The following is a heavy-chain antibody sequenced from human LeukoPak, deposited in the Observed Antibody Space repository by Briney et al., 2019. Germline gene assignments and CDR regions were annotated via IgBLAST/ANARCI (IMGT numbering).Heavy chain of an antibody. CDR3: ARGTLYRGWSYYLDF. Sequence: SETLSLTCTVSGGSISSYYWSWIRQPPGKGLEWIGYIYYSGSTNYNPSLKSRVTISVDTSKNQFSLKLSSVTAADTAMYYCARGTLYRGWSYYLDFWGQGSQVTVSS. V-gene: IGHV4-59*12. D-gene: IGHD6-19*01. J-gene: IGHJ4*02. CDR1: GGSISSYY. CDR2: IYYSGST.